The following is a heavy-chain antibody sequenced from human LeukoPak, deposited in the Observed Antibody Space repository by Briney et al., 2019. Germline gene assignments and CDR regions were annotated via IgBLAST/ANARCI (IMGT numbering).Heavy chain of an antibody. CDR1: GITFSSYG. J-gene: IGHJ6*03. D-gene: IGHD2-15*01. CDR2: FSSTGGTT. V-gene: IGHV3-23*01. CDR3: AKNGDRGAYCTGGTRYPYFYYYMDV. Sequence: GSLRLSCAASGITFSSYGMSWVRQAPGKGLEWVSSFSSTGGTTYYADSVKGRFTISRDNSKNTLYLQMNSLRAEDTAIYYCAKNGDRGAYCTGGTRYPYFYYYMDVWGKGTTVTI.